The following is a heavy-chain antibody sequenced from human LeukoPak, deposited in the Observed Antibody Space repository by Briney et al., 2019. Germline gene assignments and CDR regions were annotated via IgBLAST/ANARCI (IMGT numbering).Heavy chain of an antibody. CDR3: ARSGIQLWTGYFDY. V-gene: IGHV3-30-3*01. Sequence: PGGSLRLSCAASGFTFSSYAMHWVRQAPGKGLEWVAVISYDGSNKYYADSVKGRFTISRDNSKNTLYLQMNSLRAEDTAVYYCARSGIQLWTGYFDYWAREPWSPSPQ. D-gene: IGHD5-18*01. CDR1: GFTFSSYA. J-gene: IGHJ4*02. CDR2: ISYDGSNK.